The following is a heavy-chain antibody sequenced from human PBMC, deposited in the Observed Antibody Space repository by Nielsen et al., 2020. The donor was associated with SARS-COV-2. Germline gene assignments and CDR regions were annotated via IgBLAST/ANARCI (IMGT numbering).Heavy chain of an antibody. D-gene: IGHD4-23*01. V-gene: IGHV3-73*01. CDR3: SSPTVAY. CDR2: IRSYANEYAT. Sequence: GESLKISCVASGFTFSGSAMHWVRQASGTGLEWLGRIRSYANEYATAYAASVKGRFTISRDDSKNTAYLQMSSLKTEDTALYYCSSPTVAYWGQGTLVTVSS. CDR1: GFTFSGSA. J-gene: IGHJ4*02.